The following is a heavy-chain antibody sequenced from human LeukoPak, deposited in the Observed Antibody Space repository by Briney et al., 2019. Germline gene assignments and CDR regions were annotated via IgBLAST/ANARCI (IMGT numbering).Heavy chain of an antibody. J-gene: IGHJ4*02. CDR2: INSDGSST. D-gene: IGHD2-15*01. CDR3: ARAYCSDGVCYPYFDR. Sequence: GGSLRLTCAASGFTFSSYWMHGVRQAPGKGLVWVSRINSDGSSTNYADSVKGRFTISRDNAKNTLYLQTNSLRAEDTAVYHCARAYCSDGVCYPYFDRWGQGTLVTVSS. CDR1: GFTFSSYW. V-gene: IGHV3-74*01.